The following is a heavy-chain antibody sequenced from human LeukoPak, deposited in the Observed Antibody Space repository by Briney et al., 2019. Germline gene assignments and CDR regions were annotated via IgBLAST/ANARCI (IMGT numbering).Heavy chain of an antibody. V-gene: IGHV1-46*01. Sequence: GALVKVSCKASGYTFTSYYMHWVRQAPGQGLEWMGIINPSGGSTSYAQKFQGRVTMTRDTSTSTVYMELSSLRSEDTAVYYCARPSYSSGWYASAFDIWGQGTMVTVSS. CDR2: INPSGGST. CDR1: GYTFTSYY. D-gene: IGHD6-19*01. CDR3: ARPSYSSGWYASAFDI. J-gene: IGHJ3*02.